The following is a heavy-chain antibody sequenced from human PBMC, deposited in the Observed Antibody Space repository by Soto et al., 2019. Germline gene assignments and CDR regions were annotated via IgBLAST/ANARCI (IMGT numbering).Heavy chain of an antibody. CDR2: IYPGDSDT. CDR3: ATPHCSGGSCYRGDAFDI. CDR1: GYSFTSYW. D-gene: IGHD2-15*01. J-gene: IGHJ3*02. Sequence: PGESLKISCKGSGYSFTSYWIGWVRQMPGKGLEWMGIIYPGDSDTRYSPSFQGQVTISADKSISTAYLQWSSLKASDTAMYYCATPHCSGGSCYRGDAFDIWGQGTMVTVSS. V-gene: IGHV5-51*01.